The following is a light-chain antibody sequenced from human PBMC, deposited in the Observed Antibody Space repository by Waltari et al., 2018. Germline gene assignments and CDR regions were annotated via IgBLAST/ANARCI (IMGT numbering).Light chain of an antibody. V-gene: IGLV1-47*01. CDR3: AAWDDGLSGPV. CDR1: SSNIGTTY. Sequence: QSVLTQPPSVSGTPGQGVTISSSGRSSNIGTTYVYWYQQLPRTAPNLLIFRNDQRPSGVPDRFSASKSGTSASLAISGLRSEDEADYYCAAWDDGLSGPVFGGGTKLTVL. J-gene: IGLJ3*02. CDR2: RND.